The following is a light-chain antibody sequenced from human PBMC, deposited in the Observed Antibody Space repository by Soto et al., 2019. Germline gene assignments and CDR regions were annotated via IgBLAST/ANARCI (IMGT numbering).Light chain of an antibody. CDR2: GNT. CDR1: SSNIGADYD. J-gene: IGLJ3*02. V-gene: IGLV1-40*01. Sequence: QPVLTQPPSVSGAPGQRVTISCTGSSSNIGADYDVHWYQHLPGTAPKLLIYGNTNRPSGVPDRFSGSKSGTSASLAITGLQAEDEADYYCQPYDTSLNGWVFGGGTKLTVL. CDR3: QPYDTSLNGWV.